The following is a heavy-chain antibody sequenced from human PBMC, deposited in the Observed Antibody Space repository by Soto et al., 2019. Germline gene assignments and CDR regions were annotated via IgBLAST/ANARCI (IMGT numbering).Heavy chain of an antibody. CDR1: GASVTSPEHY. D-gene: IGHD1-26*01. Sequence: SETLSLTCSVSGASVTSPEHYWTWIRQSPGKGLEWIGYIYYGGSTVYNPSLKSRVTMSVDTSKNQFSLKLRSVTAADTAVYYCAKWEGLGSDYYYYAMDVWGQGTTVTVSS. CDR2: IYYGGST. J-gene: IGHJ6*02. V-gene: IGHV4-31*03. CDR3: AKWEGLGSDYYYYAMDV.